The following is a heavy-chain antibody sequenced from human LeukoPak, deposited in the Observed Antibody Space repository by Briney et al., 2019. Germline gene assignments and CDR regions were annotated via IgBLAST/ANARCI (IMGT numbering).Heavy chain of an antibody. CDR2: ISWNSGII. Sequence: GGSLRLSCAASGFTFDDYAMHWVRQVPGKGLEWISGISWNSGIIVYADSVKGRFTISRDNAKNSLYLEMNSLRAEDTALYYCAKETYSWFDPWGQGTLVSVSS. V-gene: IGHV3-9*01. CDR1: GFTFDDYA. J-gene: IGHJ5*02. CDR3: AKETYSWFDP. D-gene: IGHD2-15*01.